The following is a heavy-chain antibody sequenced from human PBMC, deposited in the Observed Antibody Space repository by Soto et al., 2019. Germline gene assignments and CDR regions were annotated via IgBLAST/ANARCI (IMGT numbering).Heavy chain of an antibody. CDR2: IDPSDSYT. V-gene: IGHV5-10-1*01. D-gene: IGHD6-19*01. CDR3: ARAVAGTYYYYGMDV. J-gene: IGHJ6*02. CDR1: EYSFTTYW. Sequence: GESLKISCKGSEYSFTTYWITWVRQMPGKGLEWIGTIDPSDSYTNYSPSFQGHVTISADKSINTGYLQWNSLKASDTAIYYCARAVAGTYYYYGMDVWGQGTTVTVSS.